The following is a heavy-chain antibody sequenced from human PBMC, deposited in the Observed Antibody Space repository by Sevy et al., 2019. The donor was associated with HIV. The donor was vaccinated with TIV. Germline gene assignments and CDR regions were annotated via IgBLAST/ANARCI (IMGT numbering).Heavy chain of an antibody. D-gene: IGHD3-22*01. Sequence: GGSLRLSCAASGFTFSTYAMYWVRQAPGKGLEWVAVISDDGNNKDYADSVKGRFTVSRDNSKNTLYLQMNSLRADDTAVYHCAGHYYDSTGYYFPLDYWGQGTLVTVSS. CDR3: AGHYYDSTGYYFPLDY. CDR2: ISDDGNNK. CDR1: GFTFSTYA. V-gene: IGHV3-30*04. J-gene: IGHJ4*02.